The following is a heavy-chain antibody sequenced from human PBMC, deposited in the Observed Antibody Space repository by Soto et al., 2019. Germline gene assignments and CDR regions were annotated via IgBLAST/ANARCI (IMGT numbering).Heavy chain of an antibody. CDR2: ISPMFGAA. J-gene: IGHJ4*02. D-gene: IGHD3-10*01. CDR1: GGTFNTYA. CDR3: AREVQVHTPAFVY. V-gene: IGHV1-69*19. Sequence: QVQLVQSGAEMKKPGSSVKVSCQSSGGTFNTYAMNWVRQAPGQGPEWMGDISPMFGAANYAPKFQGRVTITADESTGTSYMQLSSLPSEDTALYFRAREVQVHTPAFVYWGQGTLVTVSS.